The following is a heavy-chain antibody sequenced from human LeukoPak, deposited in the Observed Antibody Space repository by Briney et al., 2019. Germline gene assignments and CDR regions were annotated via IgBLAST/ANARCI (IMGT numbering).Heavy chain of an antibody. D-gene: IGHD6-19*01. Sequence: PSETLSLTCAVYGGSLSAYYWTWIRQPPGKGLEWIGEINHWGSTNYNPSLKSRVTISTDTSKNQFSLKLSSVTAADTAVYYCTRGQLVGGWFKYDAFDIWGQGTMVTVSS. CDR3: TRGQLVGGWFKYDAFDI. J-gene: IGHJ3*02. V-gene: IGHV4-34*01. CDR1: GGSLSAYY. CDR2: INHWGST.